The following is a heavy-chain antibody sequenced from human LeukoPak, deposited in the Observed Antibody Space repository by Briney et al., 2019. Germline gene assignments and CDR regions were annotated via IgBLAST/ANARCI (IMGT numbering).Heavy chain of an antibody. J-gene: IGHJ4*02. D-gene: IGHD3-22*01. Sequence: GGSLRLSCAASGFTFSSYGMHWVRQAPGKGLEWVAFIRYDGSNKYYADSVKGRFTISRDNSKNTLYLQMNSLRAEDTAVYYCAKDRAYYYDSSGIDYWGQGTLVTVSS. CDR1: GFTFSSYG. CDR3: AKDRAYYYDSSGIDY. CDR2: IRYDGSNK. V-gene: IGHV3-30*02.